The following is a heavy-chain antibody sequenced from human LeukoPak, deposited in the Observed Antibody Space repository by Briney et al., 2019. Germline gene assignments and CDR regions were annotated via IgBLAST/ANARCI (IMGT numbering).Heavy chain of an antibody. CDR1: GFTFSSYS. V-gene: IGHV3-21*01. CDR3: ARAPPGRWFGEA. Sequence: GGSLRLSCAASGFTFSSYSMNWVRQALGKGLEWVSSISSSSSYIYYADSVKGRFTISRDNAKNSLYLQMNSLRAEDTAVYYCARAPPGRWFGEAWGQGTLVTVSS. J-gene: IGHJ5*02. D-gene: IGHD3-10*01. CDR2: ISSSSSYI.